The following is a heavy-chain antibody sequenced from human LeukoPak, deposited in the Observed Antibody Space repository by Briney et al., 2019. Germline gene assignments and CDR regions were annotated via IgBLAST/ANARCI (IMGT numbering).Heavy chain of an antibody. D-gene: IGHD6-13*01. Sequence: ASVKVSCKASGYTFTSYDINWVRQATGQGLEWMGWMNPNSGNTGYAQKFQGRVTMTRNTSISTAYMELSSLRSEDTAVYYCARSQGDIAAAAWFDPWCQGTLVTVSS. CDR3: ARSQGDIAAAAWFDP. V-gene: IGHV1-8*01. CDR1: GYTFTSYD. J-gene: IGHJ5*02. CDR2: MNPNSGNT.